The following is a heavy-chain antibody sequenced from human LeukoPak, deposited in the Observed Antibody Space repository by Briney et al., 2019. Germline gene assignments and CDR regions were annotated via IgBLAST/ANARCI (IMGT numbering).Heavy chain of an antibody. CDR1: GVTVSSDY. J-gene: IGHJ4*02. CDR2: IYSDGNT. Sequence: GGSLRLSSAASGVTVSSDYMSWVRQAPGKGLEWVSVIYSDGNTYYADSVKGRFTISRDNSKNTLFLQMASLRTEDTAIYYCASRMTFGGQGTLVTVSS. V-gene: IGHV3-53*05. CDR3: ASRMTF. D-gene: IGHD2/OR15-2a*01.